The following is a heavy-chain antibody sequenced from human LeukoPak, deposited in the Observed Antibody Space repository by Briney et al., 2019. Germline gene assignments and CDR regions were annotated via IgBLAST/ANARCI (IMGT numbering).Heavy chain of an antibody. D-gene: IGHD2-15*01. CDR2: ISAYNGNT. CDR1: GGTFSSYA. CDR3: ARDRILGQPDAFDI. V-gene: IGHV1-18*01. Sequence: ASVKVSCKASGGTFSSYAISWVRQAPGQGLEWMGWISAYNGNTNYAQKLQGRVTMTTDTSTSTAYMELRSLRSDDTAVYYCARDRILGQPDAFDIWGQGTMVTVSS. J-gene: IGHJ3*02.